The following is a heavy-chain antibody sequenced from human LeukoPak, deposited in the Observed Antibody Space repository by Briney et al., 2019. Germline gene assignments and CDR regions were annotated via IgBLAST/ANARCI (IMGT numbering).Heavy chain of an antibody. J-gene: IGHJ4*02. V-gene: IGHV4-30-2*01. D-gene: IGHD6-19*01. CDR2: IYHSGST. CDR3: ARNNVAVAGSDLLDY. CDR1: GGSISSGGYS. Sequence: PSQTLSLTCAVSGGSISSGGYSWRWIRQPPGKGLEWLGYIYHSGSTYYNPSLKSRVTISVDRSKNQFSLKMSSVTAADTAVYYCARNNVAVAGSDLLDYWGQGTLVTVSS.